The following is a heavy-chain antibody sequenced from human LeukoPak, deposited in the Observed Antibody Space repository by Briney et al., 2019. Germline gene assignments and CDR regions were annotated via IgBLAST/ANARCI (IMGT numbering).Heavy chain of an antibody. V-gene: IGHV3-30-3*02. CDR3: AKHQAPGKGVVPAAIGY. D-gene: IGHD2-2*02. CDR2: ISNDGGNK. CDR1: GFTFSSYA. J-gene: IGHJ4*02. Sequence: GGSLRLSCAASGFTFSSYAMHWVRQAPGKGLRWVALISNDGGNKFYADSVKGRFTISRDNSKKTLYLQMNGLRADDTAVYYCAKHQAPGKGVVPAAIGYWGQGTLVTVSS.